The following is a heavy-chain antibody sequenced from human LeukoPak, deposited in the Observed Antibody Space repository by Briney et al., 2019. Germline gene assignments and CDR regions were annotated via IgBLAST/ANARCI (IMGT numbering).Heavy chain of an antibody. D-gene: IGHD4-23*01. V-gene: IGHV5-51*01. Sequence: GESLKTSCKGSGYSFSGYWIAWVRQMPGKGLEWMGIIYPGDSDTRYSPSFQGQVTISVDKSISTAYLQWSSLKASDTAMYYCARHHPRDPVDGNWFDPWGQGTLVTVSS. CDR2: IYPGDSDT. CDR1: GYSFSGYW. J-gene: IGHJ5*02. CDR3: ARHHPRDPVDGNWFDP.